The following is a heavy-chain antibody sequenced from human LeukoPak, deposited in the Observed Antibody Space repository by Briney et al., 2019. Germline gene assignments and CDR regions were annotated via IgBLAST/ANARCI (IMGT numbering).Heavy chain of an antibody. CDR2: ISSSGSTI. CDR3: ARGPRSSGRTY. D-gene: IGHD6-19*01. J-gene: IGHJ4*02. V-gene: IGHV3-48*03. Sequence: PGGSLRLSCAASGFTFSSYEMNWVRQAPGKGLEWVSYISSSGSTIYYADSVKGRFTISRDNAKNSLYLQMNSLRAEDTAVYYCARGPRSSGRTYWGQGTLVTVSS. CDR1: GFTFSSYE.